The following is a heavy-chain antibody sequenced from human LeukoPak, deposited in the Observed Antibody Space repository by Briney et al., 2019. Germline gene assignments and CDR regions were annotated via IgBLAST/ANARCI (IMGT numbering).Heavy chain of an antibody. CDR2: ISAYIGNT. V-gene: IGHV1-18*01. Sequence: RASVKVSCKASGYNLTNYGINWVRQAPGQGLEWMGWISAYIGNTIHAQKFQGRVTMTTDISTSTAYMELRSLGSDDTAVYYCARELKTAVSVYYFDYWGQGTLVTVSS. CDR3: ARELKTAVSVYYFDY. D-gene: IGHD6-19*01. CDR1: GYNLTNYG. J-gene: IGHJ4*02.